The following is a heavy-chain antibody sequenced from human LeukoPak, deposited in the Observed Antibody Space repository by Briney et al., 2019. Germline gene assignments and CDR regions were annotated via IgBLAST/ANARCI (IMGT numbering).Heavy chain of an antibody. CDR1: GFTFSSYG. Sequence: GGSLRLSCAASGFTFSSYGMHWVRQAPGEGLEWVAVISYDGSNKYYADSVKGRFTISRDNSKNTLYLQMNSLRAEDTAVYYCAKDKGWILDGYYFDYWGQGTLVTVSS. D-gene: IGHD2-2*03. CDR2: ISYDGSNK. CDR3: AKDKGWILDGYYFDY. V-gene: IGHV3-30*18. J-gene: IGHJ4*02.